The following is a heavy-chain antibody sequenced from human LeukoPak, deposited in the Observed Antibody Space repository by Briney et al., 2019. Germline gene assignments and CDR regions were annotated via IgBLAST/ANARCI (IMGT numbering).Heavy chain of an antibody. CDR1: GYTFTSYY. J-gene: IGHJ4*02. CDR2: ISAYNGNT. D-gene: IGHD3-10*01. CDR3: ARAQKFQLLWFGELLSPFDY. Sequence: ASVKVSCKASGYTFTSYYMHWVRQAPGQGLEWMGWISAYNGNTNYAQKLQGRVTMTTDTSTSTAYMELRSLRSDDTAVYYCARAQKFQLLWFGELLSPFDYWGQGTLVTVSS. V-gene: IGHV1-18*04.